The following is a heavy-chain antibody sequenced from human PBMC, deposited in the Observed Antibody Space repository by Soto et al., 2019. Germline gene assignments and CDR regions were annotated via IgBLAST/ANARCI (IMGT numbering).Heavy chain of an antibody. V-gene: IGHV1-69*12. CDR3: ARVRYSSGWSFYYYYGMDV. D-gene: IGHD6-19*01. CDR2: IIPIFGTA. J-gene: IGHJ6*02. Sequence: QVQLVQSGAEVKKPGSSVKVSCKASGGTFSSYAISWVRQAPGQGLEWMGGIIPIFGTANYAQKFQGRVTITADESTSTAYMELSSLRSEDTAVYYCARVRYSSGWSFYYYYGMDVWGQGTTVNVSS. CDR1: GGTFSSYA.